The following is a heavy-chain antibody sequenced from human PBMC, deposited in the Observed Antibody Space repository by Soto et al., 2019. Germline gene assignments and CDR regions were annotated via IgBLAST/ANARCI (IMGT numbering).Heavy chain of an antibody. D-gene: IGHD5-18*01. CDR3: ARGAKVDTADYYYGMDV. CDR2: IIPIFGTA. J-gene: IGHJ6*02. CDR1: GGTLSSYA. Sequence: SVKLSCKASGGTLSSYAISCVRQAPGQGLEWMGGIIPIFGTANYAQKFQGRVTITADESTSTAYMELSSLRSEDTAVYYCARGAKVDTADYYYGMDVWGQGTTVTVSS. V-gene: IGHV1-69*13.